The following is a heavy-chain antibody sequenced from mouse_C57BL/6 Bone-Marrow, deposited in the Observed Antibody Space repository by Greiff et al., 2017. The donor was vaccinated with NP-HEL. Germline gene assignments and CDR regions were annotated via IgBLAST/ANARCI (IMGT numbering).Heavy chain of an antibody. D-gene: IGHD1-1*01. J-gene: IGHJ2*01. CDR3: ANYYGSSWYYFDY. V-gene: IGHV1-7*01. Sequence: VQLQQSGAELAKPGASVKLSCKASGYTFTSYWMHWVKQRPGQGLEWIGYINPSSGYTKYNQKFKDKATLTADKSSSTAYMQLSSLTYEDSAVYYCANYYGSSWYYFDYWGQGTTLTVSS. CDR2: INPSSGYT. CDR1: GYTFTSYW.